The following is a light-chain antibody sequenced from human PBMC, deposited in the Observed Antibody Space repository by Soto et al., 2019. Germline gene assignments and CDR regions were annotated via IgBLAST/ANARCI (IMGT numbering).Light chain of an antibody. CDR2: DVS. CDR1: SSDVGGYNY. Sequence: QSVLTQPASVSGSPGQPITISCTGTSSDVGGYNYVSWYQQHPGKAPKLMIYDVSNRPSGVSNRFSGSKSGNTASLTISGVQAEDEADYYCSSYTSSSTPYVFGTGTKVTVL. CDR3: SSYTSSSTPYV. V-gene: IGLV2-14*01. J-gene: IGLJ1*01.